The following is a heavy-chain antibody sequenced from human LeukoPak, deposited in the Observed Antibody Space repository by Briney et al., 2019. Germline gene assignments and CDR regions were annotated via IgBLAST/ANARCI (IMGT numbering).Heavy chain of an antibody. J-gene: IGHJ4*02. CDR2: INPAGTVT. V-gene: IGHV3-74*01. CDR1: GFTISSYW. CDR3: SRDFVGAEDY. Sequence: GGSLRLSCSASGFTISSYWMHWVRQAPGKGLVWVSRINPAGTVTNHADSVRGRFTISRDTATNTLYLEMNSLRAEDTAVYYCSRDFVGAEDYWGQGTLVTVSS. D-gene: IGHD3-16*01.